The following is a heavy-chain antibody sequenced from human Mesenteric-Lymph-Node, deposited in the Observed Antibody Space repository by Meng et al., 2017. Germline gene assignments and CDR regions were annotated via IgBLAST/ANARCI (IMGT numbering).Heavy chain of an antibody. J-gene: IGHJ6*02. CDR1: GFSLSTSGMC. CDR3: ARTRPLYGDYGPSDYYYYGMDV. Sequence: SGPTLVKPPQTLTLTCTFSGFSLSTSGMCVSWIRQPPGKALEWLALIDWDDDKYYSTSLKTRLTISKDTSKNQVVLTMTNMDPVDTATYYCARTRPLYGDYGPSDYYYYGMDVWGQGTTVTVSS. D-gene: IGHD4-17*01. V-gene: IGHV2-70*01. CDR2: IDWDDDK.